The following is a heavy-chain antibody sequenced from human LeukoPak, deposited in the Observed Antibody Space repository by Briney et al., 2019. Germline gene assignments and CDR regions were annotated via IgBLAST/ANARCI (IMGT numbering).Heavy chain of an antibody. D-gene: IGHD3-9*01. J-gene: IGHJ4*02. CDR3: ARDSADNLD. Sequence: GGSLRLSCAASGFTFSSYSMNWVRQAPGKGLEWVSYISSSSSTIYYADSVKGRFTISRDNAKNSLYLQMNSLRAEDTALYYCARDSADNLDWGQGTLVTVSS. V-gene: IGHV3-48*04. CDR2: ISSSSSTI. CDR1: GFTFSSYS.